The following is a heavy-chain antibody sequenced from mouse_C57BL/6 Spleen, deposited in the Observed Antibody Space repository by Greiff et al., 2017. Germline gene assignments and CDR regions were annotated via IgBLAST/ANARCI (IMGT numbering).Heavy chain of an antibody. D-gene: IGHD2-4*01. CDR3: ARGGNDYDPQRFAY. CDR2: ISYDGSN. J-gene: IGHJ3*01. Sequence: ESGPGLVKPSQSLSLTCSVTGYSITSGYYWNWIRQFPGNKLEWMGYISYDGSNNYNPSLKNRISITRDTSKNQFFLKLNSVTTEDTATYYCARGGNDYDPQRFAYWGQGTLVTVSA. CDR1: GYSITSGYY. V-gene: IGHV3-6*01.